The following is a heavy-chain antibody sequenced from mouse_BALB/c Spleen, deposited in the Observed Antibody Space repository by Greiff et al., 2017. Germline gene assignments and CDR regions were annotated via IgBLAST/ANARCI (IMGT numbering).Heavy chain of an antibody. V-gene: IGHV5-12-2*01. CDR1: GFTFSSYT. CDR3: ARRGISYYFDY. J-gene: IGHJ2*01. CDR2: ISNGGGST. Sequence: EVKLMESGGGLVQPGGSLKLSCAASGFTFSSYTMSWVRQTPEKRLEWVAYISNGGGSTYYPDTVKGRFTISRDNAKNTLYLQMSSLRSEDTAMYYCARRGISYYFDYWGQGTTLTVSS.